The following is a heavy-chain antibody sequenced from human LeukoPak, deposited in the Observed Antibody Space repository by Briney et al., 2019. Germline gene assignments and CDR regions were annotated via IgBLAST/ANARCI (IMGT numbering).Heavy chain of an antibody. D-gene: IGHD2-2*01. CDR3: ARQNFYRYCRSTSCYRPYYYYYMDV. V-gene: IGHV4-34*01. Sequence: PSETLSLTCAVYGGSFSGYYWSWIRQPPGKGLEWIGEINHSGSTNYNPSLKSRVTISVDTSKNQFSLKLSSVTAADTTVYYCARQNFYRYCRSTSCYRPYYYYYMDVWGKGTTVTISS. J-gene: IGHJ6*03. CDR2: INHSGST. CDR1: GGSFSGYY.